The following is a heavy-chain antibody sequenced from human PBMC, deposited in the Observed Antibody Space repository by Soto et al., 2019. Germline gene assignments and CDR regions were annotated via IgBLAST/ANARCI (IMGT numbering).Heavy chain of an antibody. V-gene: IGHV4-30-4*01. CDR2: IYYSGSA. CDR1: GGSISSGDYY. Sequence: PSETLSLTCTVSGGSISSGDYYWNWIRQPPGKDLEWIGYIYYSGSAYYNPSLKSRVTISVDTSKNQFSLKLTSVTAADTAVYYCARVRDWFDPWGQGTLVTVSS. D-gene: IGHD3-3*01. J-gene: IGHJ5*02. CDR3: ARVRDWFDP.